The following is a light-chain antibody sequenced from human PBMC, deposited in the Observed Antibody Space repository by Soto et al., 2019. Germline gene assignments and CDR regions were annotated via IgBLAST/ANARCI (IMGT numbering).Light chain of an antibody. J-gene: IGLJ2*01. CDR1: SSDVGSYNY. CDR2: DVS. CDR3: SSYTRSSTLV. Sequence: QSALTQPASVSGSPGQSITFSCTGTSSDVGSYNYVSWYQQNPGKAPKLMIYDVSNRPLGISNRFSGSKSGNTASLTISGLQAEDEDDYYCSSYTRSSTLVFGGGTKLTVL. V-gene: IGLV2-14*03.